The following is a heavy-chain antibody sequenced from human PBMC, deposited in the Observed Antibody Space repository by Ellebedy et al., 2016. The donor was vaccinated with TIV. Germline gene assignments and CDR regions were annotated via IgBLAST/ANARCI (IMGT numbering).Heavy chain of an antibody. V-gene: IGHV4-59*01. CDR2: MYYSGSS. J-gene: IGHJ4*02. D-gene: IGHD2-2*01. CDR1: GGSIRNYY. Sequence: MPSETLSLTCTVSGGSIRNYYCTWIRQPPGKGLEWIGHMYYSGSSNYYPSLKSRVTMSIDTSKNQFSLNMSSVTAADTAVYYCAAAESADSDYWGPGTLFTVSS. CDR3: AAAESADSDY.